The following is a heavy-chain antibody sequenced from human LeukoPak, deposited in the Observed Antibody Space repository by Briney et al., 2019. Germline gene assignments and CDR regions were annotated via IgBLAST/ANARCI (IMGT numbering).Heavy chain of an antibody. CDR3: ARDYKYAFDN. V-gene: IGHV3-48*01. CDR1: GFTFSAYS. D-gene: IGHD5-24*01. CDR2: IGISSGNT. J-gene: IGHJ4*02. Sequence: GGSLRLSCAASGFTFSAYSMNWVRQAPGKGLEWISYIGISSGNTKYADSVKGRFTISGDKAKNSLYLQMNSLRVEDTAVYYCARDYKYAFDNWGQGTLVTLSS.